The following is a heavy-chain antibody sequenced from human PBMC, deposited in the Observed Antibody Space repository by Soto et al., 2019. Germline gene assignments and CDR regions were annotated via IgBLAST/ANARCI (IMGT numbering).Heavy chain of an antibody. CDR2: IYSGGST. CDR1: GFTVSNNY. CDR3: ARDDYGGNGEGGY. D-gene: IGHD4-17*01. V-gene: IGHV3-66*01. Sequence: EVQLVESGGGLVQPGGSLRLSCAASGFTVSNNYMSWVRQAPGKGLEWVSIIYSGGSTDYADSVKGRFTISRDNSKNTVYLQMNSLSADDTAVYYCARDDYGGNGEGGYWGQGTLVTVSS. J-gene: IGHJ4*02.